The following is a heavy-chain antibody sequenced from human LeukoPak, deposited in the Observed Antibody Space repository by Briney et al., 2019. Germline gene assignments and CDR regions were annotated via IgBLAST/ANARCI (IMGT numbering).Heavy chain of an antibody. CDR2: ISSSSSYI. Sequence: SGGSLRLSCAASGFTFSSYSMNWVRQAPGKGLEWVSSISSSSSYIYYADSVKGRFTISRDNAKNSPYLQMNSLRAEDTAVYYCASFIAAAGEPHYYYGMDVWGQGTTVTVSS. V-gene: IGHV3-21*01. D-gene: IGHD6-13*01. CDR3: ASFIAAAGEPHYYYGMDV. J-gene: IGHJ6*02. CDR1: GFTFSSYS.